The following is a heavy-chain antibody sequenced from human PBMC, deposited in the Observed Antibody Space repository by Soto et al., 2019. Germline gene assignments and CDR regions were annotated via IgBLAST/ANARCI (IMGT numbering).Heavy chain of an antibody. D-gene: IGHD5-12*01. V-gene: IGHV3-66*01. CDR3: ARDYGWLRNYSYSGMDV. J-gene: IGHJ6*02. CDR1: GFTVSSNY. Sequence: EVQLVESGGGLVQPGGSLRLSCAASGFTVSSNYMSWVRQAPGKGLEWVSVIYSGGSTYYADSVKGRFTISRDNSKNTXYLQMNSLRAEDTAVYYCARDYGWLRNYSYSGMDVWGQGTTVTVSS. CDR2: IYSGGST.